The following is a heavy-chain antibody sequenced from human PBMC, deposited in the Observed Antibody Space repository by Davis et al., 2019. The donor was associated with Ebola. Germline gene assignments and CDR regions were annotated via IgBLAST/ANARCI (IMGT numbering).Heavy chain of an antibody. CDR1: GGTFSSYA. Sequence: AASVKVSCKASGGTFSSYAISWVRQAPGQGLEWMGRIIPILGIANYAQKFQGRVTITAHKSTSTAYMELSSLRSEDTAVYYCAREPRYGDYTHHDYYGMDVWGQGTTVTVSS. V-gene: IGHV1-69*04. CDR2: IIPILGIA. J-gene: IGHJ6*02. CDR3: AREPRYGDYTHHDYYGMDV. D-gene: IGHD4-17*01.